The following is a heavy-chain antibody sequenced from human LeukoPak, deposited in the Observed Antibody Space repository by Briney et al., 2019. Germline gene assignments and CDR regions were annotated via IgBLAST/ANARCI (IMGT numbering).Heavy chain of an antibody. CDR2: MNPNSGNT. CDR1: GYTFTSYD. D-gene: IGHD3-10*01. Sequence: ASVKVSCKASGYTFTSYDINWVRQATGQGLGWMGWMNPNSGNTGYAQKFQGRVTMTRNTSISTAYMELSSLRSEDTAVYYCASATPYYGSARGWFDPWGQGTLVTVSS. V-gene: IGHV1-8*01. J-gene: IGHJ5*02. CDR3: ASATPYYGSARGWFDP.